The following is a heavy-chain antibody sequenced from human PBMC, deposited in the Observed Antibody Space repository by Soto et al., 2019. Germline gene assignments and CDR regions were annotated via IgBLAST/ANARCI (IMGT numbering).Heavy chain of an antibody. D-gene: IGHD3-22*01. V-gene: IGHV3-74*01. CDR2: INSDGSST. J-gene: IGHJ6*02. Sequence: PGGSLRLSCAASGFTFSSYWMHWVRQAPGKGLVWVSRINSDGSSTSYADSVKGRFTISRDNAKNTLYLQMNSLRAEDTAVYYCARVPPYDSTFVLNRYYYGMDVWGQGTTVTVSS. CDR3: ARVPPYDSTFVLNRYYYGMDV. CDR1: GFTFSSYW.